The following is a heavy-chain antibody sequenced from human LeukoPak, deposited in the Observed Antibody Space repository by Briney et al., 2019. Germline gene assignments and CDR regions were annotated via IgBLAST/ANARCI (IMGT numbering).Heavy chain of an antibody. CDR2: IYSGGST. D-gene: IGHD4-17*01. CDR1: GFTVSSNY. Sequence: GGSLRLSCAASGFTVSSNYMSWVRQAPGKGLEWVSVIYSGGSTYYADSVKGRFTISRDNSKNTLYLQMNSLRAEDTAVYYCAKDPTTVTIRRGYYFDYWGQGTLVTVSS. CDR3: AKDPTTVTIRRGYYFDY. V-gene: IGHV3-66*01. J-gene: IGHJ4*02.